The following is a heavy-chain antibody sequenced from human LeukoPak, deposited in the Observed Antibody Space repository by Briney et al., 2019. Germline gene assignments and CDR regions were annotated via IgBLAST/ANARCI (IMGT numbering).Heavy chain of an antibody. V-gene: IGHV1-8*03. J-gene: IGHJ4*02. Sequence: GASVKVSXKASGYTFTSYDINWVRQATGQGLEWMGWMNPNSGNTGYAQKFQGRVTITRNTSISTAYMELSSLRSEDTAVYYCARAVSGYYHFDYWGQGTLVTVSS. D-gene: IGHD3-3*01. CDR2: MNPNSGNT. CDR1: GYTFTSYD. CDR3: ARAVSGYYHFDY.